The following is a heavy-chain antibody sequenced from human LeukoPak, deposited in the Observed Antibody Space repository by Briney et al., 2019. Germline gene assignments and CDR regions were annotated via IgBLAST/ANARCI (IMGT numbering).Heavy chain of an antibody. CDR3: ARDRSSGWYNWFDA. CDR2: ISSSSSYI. D-gene: IGHD6-19*01. CDR1: GFTFSSYS. J-gene: IGHJ5*02. V-gene: IGHV3-21*01. Sequence: GGSLRLSCAASGFTFSSYSMNWVRQAPGKGLEWVSSISSSSSYIYYADSVKGRFTISRDNAKNSLYLQMNSLRAEDTAVYYRARDRSSGWYNWFDAWGQGTLVTVSS.